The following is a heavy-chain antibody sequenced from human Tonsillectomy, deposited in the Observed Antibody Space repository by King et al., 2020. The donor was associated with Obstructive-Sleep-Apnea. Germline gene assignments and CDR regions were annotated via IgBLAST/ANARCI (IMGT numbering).Heavy chain of an antibody. CDR1: GVTFNSYW. J-gene: IGHJ4*02. V-gene: IGHV3-7*03. Sequence: VQLVESGGGVVQPGGSLGLSCAASGVTFNSYWMCWVRPAPGKGLEWVANIKQDGSEKKYGDSVKGRLTISRDNGKNSLYLQLNSLRAEDTAVYYCARDPWDYWGQGTLVTVSS. CDR3: ARDPWDY. CDR2: IKQDGSEK.